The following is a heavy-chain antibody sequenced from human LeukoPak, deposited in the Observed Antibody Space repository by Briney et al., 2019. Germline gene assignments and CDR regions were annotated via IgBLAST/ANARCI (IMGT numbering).Heavy chain of an antibody. V-gene: IGHV1-3*01. CDR2: INAGNGNT. J-gene: IGHJ5*02. Sequence: ASVKVSCKSSGYTFSNYGVTWVRQAPGQRLEWMGWINAGNGNTKYSQKFQGRVTITRDTSASTAYMELSSLTSEDTAVYYCASVVVPAAPYNWFDPWGQGTLVTVSS. D-gene: IGHD2-2*01. CDR3: ASVVVPAAPYNWFDP. CDR1: GYTFSNYG.